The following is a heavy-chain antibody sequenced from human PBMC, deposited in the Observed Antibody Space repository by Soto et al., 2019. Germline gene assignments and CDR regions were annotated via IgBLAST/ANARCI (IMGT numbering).Heavy chain of an antibody. CDR3: ARGGWKLFDY. CDR1: GGSISGSSYY. Sequence: SETLSLTCTVSGGSISGSSYYWGWIRQPPGKGLEWIGNIYYSGSTNYNPSLKSRVTISVDTSKNQFSLKLSSVTAADTAVYYCARGGWKLFDYWGQGTLVTVS. J-gene: IGHJ4*02. D-gene: IGHD6-19*01. V-gene: IGHV4-39*07. CDR2: IYYSGST.